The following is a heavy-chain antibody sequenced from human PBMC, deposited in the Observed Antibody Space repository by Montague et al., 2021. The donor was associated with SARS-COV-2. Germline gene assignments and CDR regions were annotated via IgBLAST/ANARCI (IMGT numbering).Heavy chain of an antibody. J-gene: IGHJ3*02. CDR2: IYHSGTT. Sequence: SETLSLTSTVSGFSIGSGDYWGWIRQPPGKGLEWIGSIYHSGTTYYNPSLQSRLTMSIDTSTNQFSLRLTSVTAADTAVFFCVREKAGGLRNVFDIWGQWTTVTVSS. CDR1: GFSIGSGDY. CDR3: VREKAGGLRNVFDI. V-gene: IGHV4-38-2*02.